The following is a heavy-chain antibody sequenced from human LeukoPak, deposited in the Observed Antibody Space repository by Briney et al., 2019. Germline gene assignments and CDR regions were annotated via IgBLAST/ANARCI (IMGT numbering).Heavy chain of an antibody. CDR2: IYHSGST. CDR3: AREGDNWNDVRWFDP. D-gene: IGHD1-20*01. Sequence: SETLSLTCTVSGGSISSGGYYWSWIRQPPGKGLEWIGYIYHSGSTYYNPSLKSRVTISVDRSKNQFSLKLSSVTAADTAVYYCAREGDNWNDVRWFDPWGQGTLVTVSS. J-gene: IGHJ5*02. V-gene: IGHV4-30-2*01. CDR1: GGSISSGGYY.